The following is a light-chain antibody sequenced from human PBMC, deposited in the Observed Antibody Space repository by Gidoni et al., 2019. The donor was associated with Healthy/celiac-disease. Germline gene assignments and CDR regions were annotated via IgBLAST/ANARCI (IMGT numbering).Light chain of an antibody. J-gene: IGLJ1*01. CDR3: SSYAGTYTLYV. CDR1: SSDIGGYNS. V-gene: IGLV2-11*01. Sequence: QSALTQPRSVSGSPGPSVTISCSGTSSDIGGYNSVSWYQQHPGKAPKLMIYDVSKRPSGVPDRFSGSKSGNSASLTISGLQAEDEADYYCSSYAGTYTLYVLGPGTKVTVL. CDR2: DVS.